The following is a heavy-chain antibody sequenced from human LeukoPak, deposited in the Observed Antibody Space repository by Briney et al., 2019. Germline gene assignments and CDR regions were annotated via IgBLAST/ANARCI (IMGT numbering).Heavy chain of an antibody. CDR3: ARMATAFDY. CDR1: GFTFSSYA. D-gene: IGHD1-1*01. V-gene: IGHV3-23*01. Sequence: PGGSLRLSCAASGFTFSSYAMSWVRQAPGKGLEWVSGVSGTGSSTYYADSVKGRFTISRDNAKNTLYLQTNSLRAEDTAVYYCARMATAFDYWGQGTLVTVSS. CDR2: VSGTGSST. J-gene: IGHJ4*02.